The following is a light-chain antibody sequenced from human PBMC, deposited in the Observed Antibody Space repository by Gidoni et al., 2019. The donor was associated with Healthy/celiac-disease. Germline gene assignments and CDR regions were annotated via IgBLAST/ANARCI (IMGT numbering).Light chain of an antibody. V-gene: IGKV1-39*01. CDR1: QSMSSY. CDR2: AAS. Sequence: DIQMTQSPSSLSPSVGDRVTITCRASQSMSSYLNWYQQKPGKAPKLLIYAASSLQSGVPSRFSGSGSGTDFTLTISSLQPEDFATYYCQQSYSTPRTFGQGTKVEIK. J-gene: IGKJ1*01. CDR3: QQSYSTPRT.